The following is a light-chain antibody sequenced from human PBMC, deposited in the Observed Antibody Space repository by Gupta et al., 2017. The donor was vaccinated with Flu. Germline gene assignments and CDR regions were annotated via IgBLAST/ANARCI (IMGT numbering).Light chain of an antibody. CDR2: DND. CDR3: AAWDDSLDGLYV. Sequence: QSVLTQPPSASGTPGQRVTISCSGSTSNIGSNTVNWYQQLPGTAPKLLIYDNDQRPSGVPDRFSGSKTGTSASLAVSGLRSGDEADDYCAAWDDSLDGLYVFGTGTKVSVL. J-gene: IGLJ1*01. CDR1: TSNIGSNT. V-gene: IGLV1-44*01.